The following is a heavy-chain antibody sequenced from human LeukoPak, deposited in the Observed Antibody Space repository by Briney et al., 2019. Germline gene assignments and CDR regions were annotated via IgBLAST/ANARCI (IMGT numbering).Heavy chain of an antibody. J-gene: IGHJ4*02. Sequence: GGSLRLSCAASGFTFSSYAMSWVRQAPGKGLEWVSAISGSGGSTYYADSVKGRFTISRDNSKNTVYLQMNSLRAEDTAVYYCVKARMPHCGTDCLESWGQGTLVTVSS. V-gene: IGHV3-23*01. CDR2: ISGSGGST. CDR3: VKARMPHCGTDCLES. CDR1: GFTFSSYA. D-gene: IGHD2-21*02.